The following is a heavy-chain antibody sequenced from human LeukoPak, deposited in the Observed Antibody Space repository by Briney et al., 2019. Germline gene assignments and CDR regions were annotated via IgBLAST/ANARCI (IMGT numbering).Heavy chain of an antibody. V-gene: IGHV4-39*07. Sequence: PSETLSLTCTVSGGSISSSSYYWGWIRQPPGKGLEWVGSIYYSGSTYYNPSLKSRVTISIDTSKNQFSLKLSSVTAADTAVYYCARDPSLYYYDSSGGFDYWGQGTLVTVSS. J-gene: IGHJ4*02. CDR2: IYYSGST. D-gene: IGHD3-22*01. CDR1: GGSISSSSYY. CDR3: ARDPSLYYYDSSGGFDY.